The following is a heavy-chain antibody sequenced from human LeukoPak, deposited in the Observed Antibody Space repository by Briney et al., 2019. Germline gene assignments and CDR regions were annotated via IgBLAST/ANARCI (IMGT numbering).Heavy chain of an antibody. D-gene: IGHD6-13*01. CDR3: ARDARGAAAADDAFDI. J-gene: IGHJ3*02. Sequence: ASETLSLTCTVSGGSISSSSYYWGWIRQPPGRGLEWIGTMYYSGSTYYNPSLKSRVTISVDTSQNQFSLKLSSVTAADTAVYYCARDARGAAAADDAFDIWGQGTMVTVSS. V-gene: IGHV4-39*02. CDR1: GGSISSSSYY. CDR2: MYYSGST.